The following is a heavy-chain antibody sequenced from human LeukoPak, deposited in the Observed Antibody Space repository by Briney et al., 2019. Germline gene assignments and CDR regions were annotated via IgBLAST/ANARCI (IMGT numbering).Heavy chain of an antibody. D-gene: IGHD6-19*01. CDR2: ISGSDGST. CDR3: ARRIAVAGSAFDY. Sequence: GGSLRLSCAASGFTFRIYAMSWVRQAPGKGPEWVSAISGSDGSTNYADSVKGRFSISRDSSKNTLYLQMNSLRAEDTAVYYCARRIAVAGSAFDYWGQGTQVTVSS. V-gene: IGHV3-23*01. J-gene: IGHJ4*02. CDR1: GFTFRIYA.